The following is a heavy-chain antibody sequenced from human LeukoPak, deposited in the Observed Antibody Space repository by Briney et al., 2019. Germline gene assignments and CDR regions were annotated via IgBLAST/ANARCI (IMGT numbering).Heavy chain of an antibody. CDR3: ASAGYYYGSGTPNDPFDI. Sequence: PGGSLRLSCAASGFTVSDSYMSWVRQAPGRGLEWLSVTYTGGSSSYADSLRGRFSVSRDKSKNTLYLQMTRLRAEDTAVYYCASAGYYYGSGTPNDPFDIWGQGTMVTVSP. V-gene: IGHV3-53*01. J-gene: IGHJ3*02. CDR2: TYTGGSS. D-gene: IGHD3-10*01. CDR1: GFTVSDSY.